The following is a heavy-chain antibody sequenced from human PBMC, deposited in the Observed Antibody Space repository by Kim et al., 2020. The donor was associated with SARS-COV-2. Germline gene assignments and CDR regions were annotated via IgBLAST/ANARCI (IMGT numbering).Heavy chain of an antibody. D-gene: IGHD3-10*01. J-gene: IGHJ4*01. V-gene: IGHV3-7*03. CDR1: GFTFSSYR. Sequence: GGSLRLSCAASGFTFSSYRMNWVRQAPGKGLEWVANIKQDGSEKYYVDSVKGRFTISRDNAKNSLYLQMNSLRAEDTAVYYCATLPKGSGTYSEYFDYWG. CDR2: IKQDGSEK. CDR3: ATLPKGSGTYSEYFDY.